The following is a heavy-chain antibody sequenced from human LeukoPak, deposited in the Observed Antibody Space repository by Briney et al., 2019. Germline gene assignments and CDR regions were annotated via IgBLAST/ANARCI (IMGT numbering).Heavy chain of an antibody. D-gene: IGHD1-26*01. CDR3: AKGLSGSRSRGNY. CDR1: GFTFSSYA. V-gene: IGHV3-23*01. J-gene: IGHJ4*02. CDR2: ISGSGGSI. Sequence: PGGSLRLSCAASGFTFSSYALCWVRQAPGKGLDFISGISGSGGSIYYADSVKGRFTISRDNSKNMLYMQMSSLRAEDTAVYYCAKGLSGSRSRGNYWGQGTLVTVSS.